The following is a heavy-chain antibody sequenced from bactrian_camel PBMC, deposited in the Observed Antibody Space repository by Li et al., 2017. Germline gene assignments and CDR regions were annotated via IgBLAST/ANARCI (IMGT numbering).Heavy chain of an antibody. CDR1: GAMFRNTW. Sequence: HVQLVESGGGLVQPGGSLRLSCVVSGAMFRNTWIHWVRQAPGKGLEWVSGHYTGDSTTYTADSVKGRITVSRDDTNKVIFLQMNSLKSEDTGLYYCASIGDGTWYEMYYWGQGTQVTVS. CDR2: HYTGDSTT. V-gene: IGHV3S1*01. CDR3: ASIGDGTWYEMYY. J-gene: IGHJ4*01. D-gene: IGHD3*01.